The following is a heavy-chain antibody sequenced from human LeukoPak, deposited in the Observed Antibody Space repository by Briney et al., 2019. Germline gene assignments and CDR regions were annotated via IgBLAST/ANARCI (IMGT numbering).Heavy chain of an antibody. CDR3: ARDQLGDAFDI. CDR2: VYYSGST. Sequence: SETLSLTCTVSGGSISGYYWSWIRQPPGKGLEWIGYVYYSGSTNYNPSLKSRVTMSLDTSKNQFSLRLSSVTVADTAVYYCARDQLGDAFDIWGQGTMVTVSS. V-gene: IGHV4-59*01. CDR1: GGSISGYY. D-gene: IGHD3-16*01. J-gene: IGHJ3*02.